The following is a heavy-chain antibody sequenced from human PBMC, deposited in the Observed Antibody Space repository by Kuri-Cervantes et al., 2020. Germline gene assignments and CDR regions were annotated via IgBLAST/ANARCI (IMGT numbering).Heavy chain of an antibody. D-gene: IGHD6-6*01. J-gene: IGHJ3*02. CDR3: ARSKGIAARRTRGDAFDI. CDR1: GVSIDFYY. V-gene: IGHV4-59*12. CDR2: IHYSGSP. Sequence: SETLSLTCNGSGVSIDFYYWSWIRQPPGKGLEWIGYIHYSGSPYYNPSLKSRVTISVDTSKNQFSLKLSSVTAADTAVYYCARSKGIAARRTRGDAFDIWGQGTMVTVSS.